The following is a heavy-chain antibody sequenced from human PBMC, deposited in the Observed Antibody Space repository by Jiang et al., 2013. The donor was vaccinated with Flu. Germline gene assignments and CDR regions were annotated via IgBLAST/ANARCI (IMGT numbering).Heavy chain of an antibody. J-gene: IGHJ6*02. V-gene: IGHV1-8*01. CDR2: MNPKSGDT. CDR3: ARGLSFFSGEKYGMDV. Sequence: AEVKKPGASVKVSCKASGYTFVSYDINWVRQASGRGLEWLGWMNPKSGDTGYAHSFQGRVTMTRDTSINTAYMELSSLRSEDTAVYFCARGLSFFSGEKYGMDVWGQGTAVTVSS. D-gene: IGHD1-1*01. CDR1: GYTFVSYD.